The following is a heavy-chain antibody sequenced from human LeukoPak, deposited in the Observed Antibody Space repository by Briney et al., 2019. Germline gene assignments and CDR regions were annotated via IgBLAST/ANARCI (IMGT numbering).Heavy chain of an antibody. D-gene: IGHD3-10*01. CDR1: GGSISSGSYY. V-gene: IGHV4-61*02. Sequence: SETLSLTCTVSGGSISSGSYYWCWIRQPAGKGLEWIGRIYTSGSTNYNPSLKRRVTMSVDTSKNQFSLKLSSVTAADTAVYYCARDVRPYGSGSYRASQYYYYMDVWGKGTTVTVSS. J-gene: IGHJ6*03. CDR3: ARDVRPYGSGSYRASQYYYYMDV. CDR2: IYTSGST.